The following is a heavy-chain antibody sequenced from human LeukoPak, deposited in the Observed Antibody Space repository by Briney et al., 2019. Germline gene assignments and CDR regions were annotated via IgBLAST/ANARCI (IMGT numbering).Heavy chain of an antibody. J-gene: IGHJ4*02. CDR2: IWYDGSNK. Sequence: GRSLRLSCAASGFTFSSYGMHWVRQAPGKGLEWVAVIWYDGSNKYYADSVKGRFTISRDNSKNTLYLQMNSLRAEDTAVYYCARYPNPRDAPRPPDYWGQGTLVTVSS. CDR3: ARYPNPRDAPRPPDY. V-gene: IGHV3-33*01. CDR1: GFTFSSYG.